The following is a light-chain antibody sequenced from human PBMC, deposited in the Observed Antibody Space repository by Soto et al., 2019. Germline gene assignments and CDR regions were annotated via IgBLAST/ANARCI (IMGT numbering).Light chain of an antibody. V-gene: IGKV3-20*01. CDR1: QSVSSSY. J-gene: IGKJ1*01. CDR3: QQYSGSPTT. Sequence: IVLTQSPGTLYLSPWERATLSCRASQSVSSSYLAWYHQKPGQAPRLLXXGASSRATGIPDRFSGSGSGTHFPLTSGRLGPEDFAVYYCQQYSGSPTTFGLGTKVDIK. CDR2: GAS.